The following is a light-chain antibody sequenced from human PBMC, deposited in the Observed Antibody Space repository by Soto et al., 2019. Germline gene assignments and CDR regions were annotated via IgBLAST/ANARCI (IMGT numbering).Light chain of an antibody. CDR1: QSIRSW. V-gene: IGKV1-5*01. CDR2: DAS. J-gene: IGKJ2*01. CDR3: QQYNTYPYT. Sequence: DIQMTQSPSTLSASVGDGVTITCRASQSIRSWLAWYQQKPGKAPKLLIFDASSLQSGVPSRFSGSGSGTEFTLTISSLQPDDFATYYCQQYNTYPYTFGQGTKLEIK.